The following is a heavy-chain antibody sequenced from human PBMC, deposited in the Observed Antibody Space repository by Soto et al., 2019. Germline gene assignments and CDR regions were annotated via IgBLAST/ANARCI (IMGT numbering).Heavy chain of an antibody. CDR3: EKPQGNYDFWSGMDV. V-gene: IGHV3-30*18. CDR2: ISYDGTNK. D-gene: IGHD3-3*01. CDR1: GFTFSTYA. J-gene: IGHJ6*02. Sequence: QVQLVESGGGVVQPGRSLRLSCAASGFTFSTYAMHWVRQAPGKGLEWVAIISYDGTNKYYADSVTGRFTISRDNSNNTLYLQMNSQRAEDTAVYYCEKPQGNYDFWSGMDVWGQGTTVTVSS.